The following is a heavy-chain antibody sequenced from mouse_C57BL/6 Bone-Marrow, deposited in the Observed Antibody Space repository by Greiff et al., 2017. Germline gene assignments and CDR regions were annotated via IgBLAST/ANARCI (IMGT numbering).Heavy chain of an antibody. Sequence: EVMLVESGGGLVKPGGSLKLSCAASGFTFSSYAMSWVRQTPEKRLEWVATISDGGSYTYYPDNVKGRFTISRDNAKNNLYLQMSHLKSEDTAMYYCARDYYGSSYSLIAYWGQGTLVTVSA. J-gene: IGHJ3*01. V-gene: IGHV5-4*01. CDR3: ARDYYGSSYSLIAY. D-gene: IGHD1-1*01. CDR2: ISDGGSYT. CDR1: GFTFSSYA.